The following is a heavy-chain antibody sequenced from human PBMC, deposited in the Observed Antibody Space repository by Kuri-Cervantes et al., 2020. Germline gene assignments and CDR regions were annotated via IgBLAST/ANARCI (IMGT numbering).Heavy chain of an antibody. CDR2: INHSGST. V-gene: IGHV4-30-2*01. Sequence: SQTLSLTCGVSGGSIRSGGYSWNWSRQPPGKGLEWIGEINHSGSTNYNPSLKSRVTISVDTSKNQFSLKLSPVTAADTAVYYCARRRGRGYYDSSGYWFDPWGQGTLVTVSS. CDR3: ARRRGRGYYDSSGYWFDP. J-gene: IGHJ5*02. CDR1: GGSIRSGGYS. D-gene: IGHD3-22*01.